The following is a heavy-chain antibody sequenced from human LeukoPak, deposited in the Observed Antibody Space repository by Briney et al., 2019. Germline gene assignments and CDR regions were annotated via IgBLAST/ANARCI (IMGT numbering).Heavy chain of an antibody. J-gene: IGHJ5*02. Sequence: SQTLSLTCTVSGGSIRSGDYYWSWIRQPPGKGLEWIGYIYYSVSTYYNPSLKSRLTISVDTSKNQFSLKLSSVTAADTAVYYCARDRHVGSPGGPNWFDPWGQGTLVTVSS. D-gene: IGHD1-26*01. CDR3: ARDRHVGSPGGPNWFDP. CDR2: IYYSVST. CDR1: GGSIRSGDYY. V-gene: IGHV4-30-4*01.